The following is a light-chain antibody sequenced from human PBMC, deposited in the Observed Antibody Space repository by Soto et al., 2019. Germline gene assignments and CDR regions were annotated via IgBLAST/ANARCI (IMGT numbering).Light chain of an antibody. CDR2: DAS. CDR1: QSVSSY. Sequence: EIVLTQSPATLSLSPGERATLSCRASQSVSSYLAWYQQKPGQAPRLLIYDASNRATGIPARFSGSGSGTDFTLTIRSLEPEDFAVYYCQQRSNWPYTFGQGTKLAIK. J-gene: IGKJ2*01. V-gene: IGKV3-11*01. CDR3: QQRSNWPYT.